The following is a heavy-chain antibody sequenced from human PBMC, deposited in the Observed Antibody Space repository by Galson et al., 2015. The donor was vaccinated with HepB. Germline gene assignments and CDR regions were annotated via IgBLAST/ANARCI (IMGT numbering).Heavy chain of an antibody. Sequence: SLRLSCAASGFTFSSYEMNWVRQAPGKGLEWVSYISSSGSTIYHADSVKGRFTISRDNAKNSLYLQMNSLRAEDTAVDYCARVRGSGSYYNSPLEYWGQGTLVTVSS. V-gene: IGHV3-48*03. J-gene: IGHJ4*02. CDR1: GFTFSSYE. CDR3: ARVRGSGSYYNSPLEY. CDR2: ISSSGSTI. D-gene: IGHD3-10*01.